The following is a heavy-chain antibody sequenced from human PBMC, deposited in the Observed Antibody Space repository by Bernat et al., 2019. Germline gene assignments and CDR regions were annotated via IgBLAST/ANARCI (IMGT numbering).Heavy chain of an antibody. CDR2: IWYDGSNK. D-gene: IGHD5-18*01. CDR3: AKDHGYSYAFDY. V-gene: IGHV3-30*18. Sequence: VQLLESGGGVVQPGRSLRLSCAASGFTFSSYGMHWVRQAPGKGLEWVAVIWYDGSNKYYADSVKGRFTISRDNSKNTLYLQMNSLRAEDTAVYYCAKDHGYSYAFDYWGQGTLVTVSS. J-gene: IGHJ4*02. CDR1: GFTFSSYG.